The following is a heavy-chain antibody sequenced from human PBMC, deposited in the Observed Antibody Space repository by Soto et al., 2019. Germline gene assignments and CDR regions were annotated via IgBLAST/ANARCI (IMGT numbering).Heavy chain of an antibody. Sequence: GGSLRLSCAASGFTFSSYWMHWVRQAPGKGLVWVSRINSDGSSTSYADSVKGRFTISRDNAKNTLYLQMNSLRAEDTAVYYCATGVLLLHLGELSLRVDAFDIWGQGTMVTVSS. J-gene: IGHJ3*02. D-gene: IGHD3-16*02. CDR2: INSDGSST. CDR1: GFTFSSYW. V-gene: IGHV3-74*01. CDR3: ATGVLLLHLGELSLRVDAFDI.